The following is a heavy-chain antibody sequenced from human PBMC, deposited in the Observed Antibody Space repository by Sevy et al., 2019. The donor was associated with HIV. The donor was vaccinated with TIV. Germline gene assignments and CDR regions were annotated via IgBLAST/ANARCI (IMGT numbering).Heavy chain of an antibody. Sequence: ASVKVSCKASGYTFTGYYMHWVRQAPGQGLEWMGWINPNSGGTNYAQKFQGWVTMTRDTSISTAYMELSRLRSDDTAVYYCARGSSSRDYYFDYWGQGTLVTVSS. CDR3: ARGSSSRDYYFDY. CDR2: INPNSGGT. V-gene: IGHV1-2*04. D-gene: IGHD6-13*01. CDR1: GYTFTGYY. J-gene: IGHJ4*02.